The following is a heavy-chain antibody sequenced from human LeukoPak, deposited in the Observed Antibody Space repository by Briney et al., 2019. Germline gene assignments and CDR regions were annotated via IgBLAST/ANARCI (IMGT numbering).Heavy chain of an antibody. CDR2: IRYDGSNK. Sequence: GESLRLSCAASGFTFSSYGMHWVRQAPGKGLEWVAFIRYDGSNKYYADSVKGRFTISRDNSKNTLYLQMNSLRAEDTAVYYCAKDFNGGKGSRWDAFDIWGQGTMVTVSS. CDR3: AKDFNGGKGSRWDAFDI. J-gene: IGHJ3*02. D-gene: IGHD4-23*01. V-gene: IGHV3-30*02. CDR1: GFTFSSYG.